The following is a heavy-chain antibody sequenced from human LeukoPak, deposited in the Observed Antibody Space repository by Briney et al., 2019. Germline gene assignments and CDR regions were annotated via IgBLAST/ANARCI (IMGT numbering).Heavy chain of an antibody. J-gene: IGHJ6*02. D-gene: IGHD2/OR15-2a*01. V-gene: IGHV1-2*02. CDR2: INPNSGGT. CDR1: GYTFTGYY. CDR3: ARVPPFLKYGMDV. Sequence: VASVKVSCKASGYTFTGYYMHWVRQAPGQGLEWMGWINPNSGGTNYAQKFQGRVTMTRDTSISTAYIELSRLRSDDTAVYYCARVPPFLKYGMDVWGQGTTVTVSS.